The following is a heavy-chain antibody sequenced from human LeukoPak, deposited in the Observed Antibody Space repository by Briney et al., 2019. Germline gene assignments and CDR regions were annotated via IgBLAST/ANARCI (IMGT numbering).Heavy chain of an antibody. CDR3: ARGPTNGQAFDY. CDR2: IREDGSEK. Sequence: GRFLRLSCAASGFTFSSYAMHWVRQAPGKGLEWVASIREDGSEKTSVDSVKGRFTISRDNAKNSLYLQMDSLRAEDTAVYYCARGPTNGQAFDYWGQGTLVSVSS. D-gene: IGHD2-8*01. V-gene: IGHV3-7*01. CDR1: GFTFSSYA. J-gene: IGHJ4*02.